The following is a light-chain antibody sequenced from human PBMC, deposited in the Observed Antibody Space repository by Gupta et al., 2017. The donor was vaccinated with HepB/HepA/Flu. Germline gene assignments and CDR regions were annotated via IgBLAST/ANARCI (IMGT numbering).Light chain of an antibody. CDR2: GAS. CDR3: QQSYSTPFT. J-gene: IGKJ3*01. V-gene: IGKV1-39*01. CDR1: QTINIY. Sequence: DILMTQSPSSLSASVGDRVTITCRPGQTINIYLSWYQQKSGRAPQLVIYGASNSSSGVPSRFSGSGSGTDFTLTISSLQPEDVATYSCQQSYSTPFTFGPGTRVGIK.